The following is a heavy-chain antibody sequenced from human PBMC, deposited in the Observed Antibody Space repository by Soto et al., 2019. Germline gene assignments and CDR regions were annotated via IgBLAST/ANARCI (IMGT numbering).Heavy chain of an antibody. J-gene: IGHJ3*02. CDR1: GFTFSSYD. D-gene: IGHD3-10*01. CDR2: IGTAGDT. V-gene: IGHV3-13*01. Sequence: PGGSLRLSCAASGFTFSSYDMHWVRQATGKGLEWVSAIGTAGDTYYPGSVKGRFTISRENAKNSLYLQMNSLRAGDTAVYYCARDAGGAAFDIWGQGTVVTVSS. CDR3: ARDAGGAAFDI.